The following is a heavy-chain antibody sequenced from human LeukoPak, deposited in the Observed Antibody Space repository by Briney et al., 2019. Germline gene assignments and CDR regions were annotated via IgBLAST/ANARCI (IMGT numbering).Heavy chain of an antibody. CDR2: INHSGST. Sequence: SETLSLTCAVYGGSFSGYYWSWIRQPPGKGLEWIGEINHSGSTNYNPSLKSRVTISVDTSKNQFSLKLSSVTAADTAVYYCARGQATMVRGVLNYWGQGTLVTVSS. V-gene: IGHV4-34*01. D-gene: IGHD3-10*01. J-gene: IGHJ4*02. CDR3: ARGQATMVRGVLNY. CDR1: GGSFSGYY.